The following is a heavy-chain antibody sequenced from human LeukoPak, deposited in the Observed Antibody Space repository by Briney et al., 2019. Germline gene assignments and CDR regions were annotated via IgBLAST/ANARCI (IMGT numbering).Heavy chain of an antibody. D-gene: IGHD3-22*01. V-gene: IGHV4-39*01. CDR2: MFYSGNT. J-gene: IGHJ4*02. CDR3: ARHPHYYFDNSAR. Sequence: SETLSLTCTVSGDSVRTSNSYWGWIRQPPGKGLEWIGSMFYSGNTYYNPSLKSRVTISVDTSESQLSLRLSSVTAADTAVYYCARHPHYYFDNSARWGQGTLVTVSS. CDR1: GDSVRTSNSY.